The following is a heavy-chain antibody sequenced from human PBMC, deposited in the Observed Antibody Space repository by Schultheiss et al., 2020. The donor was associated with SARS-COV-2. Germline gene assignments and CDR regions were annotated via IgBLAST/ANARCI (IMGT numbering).Heavy chain of an antibody. Sequence: GGSLRLSCAASGFSFSSHWMYWVRQAPGKGLVWVSLINSDGSTTTYADSVKGRFTISRENAKNSLYLQMNSLRAEDTAVYYCARDLYGSGPLPYYYGMDVWGQGTTVTVSS. V-gene: IGHV3-74*01. CDR3: ARDLYGSGPLPYYYGMDV. D-gene: IGHD3-10*01. J-gene: IGHJ6*02. CDR1: GFSFSSHW. CDR2: INSDGSTT.